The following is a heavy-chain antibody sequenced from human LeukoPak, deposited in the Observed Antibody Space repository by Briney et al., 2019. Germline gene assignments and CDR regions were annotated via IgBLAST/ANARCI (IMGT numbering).Heavy chain of an antibody. CDR3: ATYGDFGEGHGRLRGY. D-gene: IGHD4-17*01. CDR1: GFSFSSYW. J-gene: IGHJ4*02. CDR2: IRQDGGEK. V-gene: IGHV3-7*02. Sequence: AGSLRLSCAASGFSFSSYWMYWVRQAPGRGLEWVANIRQDGGEKNYVDSVKGRFTISRDNAKNSLYLQMNSLRAEDTAVYYCATYGDFGEGHGRLRGYWGQGTLVTVSS.